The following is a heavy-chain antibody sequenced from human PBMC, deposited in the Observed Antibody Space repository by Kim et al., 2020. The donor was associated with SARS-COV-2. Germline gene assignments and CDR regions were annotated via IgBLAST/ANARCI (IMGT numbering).Heavy chain of an antibody. CDR3: ATAVANTYWYFDL. J-gene: IGHJ2*01. D-gene: IGHD6-19*01. V-gene: IGHV4-59*01. Sequence: YTPSLKSRVTISVDTSKNQFSLKLSSVTAADTAVYYCATAVANTYWYFDLWGRGTLVTVSS.